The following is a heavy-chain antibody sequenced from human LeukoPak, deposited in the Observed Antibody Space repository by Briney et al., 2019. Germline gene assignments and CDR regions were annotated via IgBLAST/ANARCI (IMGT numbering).Heavy chain of an antibody. CDR1: GFTVSNNY. J-gene: IGHJ4*02. Sequence: GGSLRLSCAVSGFTVSNNYMSWVRQAPGKGLEWVSVIYSGGSTYYADSVKGRFTISRDNSKNTLYLQMNSLRIEDTAVYYCTKDRSYGRSYFDYWGQGTLVTLAS. CDR2: IYSGGST. V-gene: IGHV3-66*02. D-gene: IGHD5-18*01. CDR3: TKDRSYGRSYFDY.